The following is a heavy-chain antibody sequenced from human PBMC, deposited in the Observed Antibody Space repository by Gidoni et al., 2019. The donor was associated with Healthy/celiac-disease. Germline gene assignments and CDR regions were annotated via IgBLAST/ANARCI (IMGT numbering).Heavy chain of an antibody. D-gene: IGHD4-17*01. CDR2: ISWNSGSI. Sequence: EVQLVESGGGLVQPGRSLRLSCAASGFTFDDYAMHWVRQAPGKGLEWVSGISWNSGSIGYADSVKGRFTISRDNAKNSLYLQMNSLRAEDTALYYCAKVRVANYGDYVPGGDADYGMDVWGQGTTVTVSS. CDR1: GFTFDDYA. CDR3: AKVRVANYGDYVPGGDADYGMDV. J-gene: IGHJ6*02. V-gene: IGHV3-9*01.